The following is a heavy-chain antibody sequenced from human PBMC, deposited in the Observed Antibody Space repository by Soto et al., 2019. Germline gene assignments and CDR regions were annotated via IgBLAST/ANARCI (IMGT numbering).Heavy chain of an antibody. CDR3: AKDMTSIVGVNDAFDI. J-gene: IGHJ3*02. D-gene: IGHD1-26*01. V-gene: IGHV3-30*18. CDR2: ISYGGSNK. CDR1: GFTFSSYG. Sequence: QVQLVESGGGVVQPGRSLRLSCAASGFTFSSYGMHWVRQAPGKGLECVAVISYGGSNKYYADLLKGRFTISRDNSKNTLYLQMNSLRAEDTAVYYCAKDMTSIVGVNDAFDIWGQGTMVTVSS.